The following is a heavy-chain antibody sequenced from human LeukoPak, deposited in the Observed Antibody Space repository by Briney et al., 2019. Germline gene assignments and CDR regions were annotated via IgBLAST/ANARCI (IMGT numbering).Heavy chain of an antibody. V-gene: IGHV4-34*01. CDR3: ARDVTNSSSWSYNYFDY. CDR1: GGSFSGYY. Sequence: SETLSLTCAVYGGSFSGYYWSWIRQPPGKGLEWIGEINHSGSTNYNPSLKSRVTISVDTSKNQFSLKLSSVTAADTAVYYCARDVTNSSSWSYNYFDYWGQGTLVTVSS. D-gene: IGHD6-13*01. CDR2: INHSGST. J-gene: IGHJ4*02.